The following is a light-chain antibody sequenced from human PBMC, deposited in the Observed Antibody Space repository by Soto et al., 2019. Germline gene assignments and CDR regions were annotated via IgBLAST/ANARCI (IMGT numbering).Light chain of an antibody. Sequence: SYELTQPPSVSVSPGQTASITCFGDKLGDKYACWYQRRPGQSPVLVIYQNNKRPSGIPERFSGSNSGNTATLTISGTQAMDEADYYCQAWDSSTAEVVFGGGTKLTVL. CDR3: QAWDSSTAEVV. CDR1: KLGDKY. J-gene: IGLJ2*01. V-gene: IGLV3-1*01. CDR2: QNN.